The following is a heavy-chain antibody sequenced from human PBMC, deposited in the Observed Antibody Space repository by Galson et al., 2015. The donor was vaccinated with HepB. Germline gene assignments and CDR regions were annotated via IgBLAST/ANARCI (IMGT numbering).Heavy chain of an antibody. Sequence: SVKVSCKASGGTFSSYAISWVRQAPGQGLEWMGGIIPIFGTANYAQKFQGRVTITAGKSTSTAYMELSSLRSEDTAVYYCARAPDGIYGDYRSYYYGMDVWGQGTTVTVSS. J-gene: IGHJ6*02. D-gene: IGHD4-17*01. V-gene: IGHV1-69*06. CDR1: GGTFSSYA. CDR2: IIPIFGTA. CDR3: ARAPDGIYGDYRSYYYGMDV.